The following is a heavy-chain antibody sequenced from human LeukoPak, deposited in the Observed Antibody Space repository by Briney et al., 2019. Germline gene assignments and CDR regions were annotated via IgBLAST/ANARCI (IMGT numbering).Heavy chain of an antibody. V-gene: IGHV4-34*01. J-gene: IGHJ4*02. CDR1: GGSFSGYY. CDR2: INHSGST. D-gene: IGHD5-18*01. CDR3: ARVPQLWLFGRSQRLYYFDY. Sequence: SETLSLTCAVYGGSFSGYYWSWIRQPPGKGLEWIGEINHSGSTNYNPSLKSRVTISVDTSKNQFSLKLSSVTAADTAVYYCARVPQLWLFGRSQRLYYFDYWGQGTLVTVSS.